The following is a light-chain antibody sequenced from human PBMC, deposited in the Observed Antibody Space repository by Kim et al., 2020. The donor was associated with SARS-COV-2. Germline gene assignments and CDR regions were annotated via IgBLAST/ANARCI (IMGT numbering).Light chain of an antibody. J-gene: IGLJ3*02. V-gene: IGLV10-54*04. CDR2: TNS. CDR3: SAWDNSLFAWV. CDR1: DNKVGDQG. Sequence: TATPPCSGKDNKVGDQGAVWLQQHQGPPPKLLSYTNSDRPSGISERFSAYRSGNTASLTISGLQFEDEADYYCSAWDNSLFAWVFGGGTQLTVL.